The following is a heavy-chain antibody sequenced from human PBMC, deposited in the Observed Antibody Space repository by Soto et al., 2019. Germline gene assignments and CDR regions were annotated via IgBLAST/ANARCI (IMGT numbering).Heavy chain of an antibody. Sequence: EVQLVESGGGLVQPGRSLRLSCAASGFTFDDYAMHWVRQAPGKGLEWVSGISWNSGSIGYADSVKGRFTISRDNAKNSLYLQMNSLRAEDTALYYCAKSAQQWLLYYFDYWGQGTLVTVSS. D-gene: IGHD6-19*01. CDR2: ISWNSGSI. CDR3: AKSAQQWLLYYFDY. CDR1: GFTFDDYA. V-gene: IGHV3-9*01. J-gene: IGHJ4*02.